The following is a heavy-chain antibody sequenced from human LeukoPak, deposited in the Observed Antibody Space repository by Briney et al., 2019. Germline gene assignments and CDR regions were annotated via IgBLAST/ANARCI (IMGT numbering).Heavy chain of an antibody. V-gene: IGHV4-4*02. CDR2: IYHSGST. D-gene: IGHD2-2*01. CDR3: ARDPAGYCSSTSCSLRYYYYGMDV. Sequence: PSETLSLTCAVSGGSISSSNWWSWVRQPPGKGLEWIGEIYHSGSTNYNPSLKSRVTISVDKSKNRFSLKLSSVTAADTAVYYCARDPAGYCSSTSCSLRYYYYGMDVWGQGTTVTVSS. J-gene: IGHJ6*02. CDR1: GGSISSSNW.